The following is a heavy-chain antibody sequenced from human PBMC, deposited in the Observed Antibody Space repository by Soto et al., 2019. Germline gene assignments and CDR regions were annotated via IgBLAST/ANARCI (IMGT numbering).Heavy chain of an antibody. CDR1: GGSVSSGSYY. J-gene: IGHJ4*02. CDR3: ARRYGDCFDY. D-gene: IGHD4-17*01. CDR2: IYHSGST. V-gene: IGHV4-61*01. Sequence: PSETLSLTCTVSGGSVSSGSYYWSWIRQSPGKGLEWIGYIYHSGSTNYNPSLKSRVSISVDTSKNQFSLRLSSVTAADTAVYYCARRYGDCFDYWGQGTLVTVSS.